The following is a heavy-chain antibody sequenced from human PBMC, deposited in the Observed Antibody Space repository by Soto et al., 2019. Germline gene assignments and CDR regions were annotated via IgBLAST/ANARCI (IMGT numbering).Heavy chain of an antibody. D-gene: IGHD3-10*01. CDR1: GGTFSTAA. CDR3: ARGEGRAHLGGNYYYIMEV. V-gene: IGHV1-69*12. J-gene: IGHJ6*02. CDR2: IMPIFRTA. Sequence: QVQVVQSGAEVKKPGSSVKVSCKTSGGTFSTAAISWVRQAPGQGLEWMGGIMPIFRTADYAPKFQGRVTTTADESASTAYLELRRLRSEDTAVDCCARGEGRAHLGGNYYYIMEVWGQGTTGTVTS.